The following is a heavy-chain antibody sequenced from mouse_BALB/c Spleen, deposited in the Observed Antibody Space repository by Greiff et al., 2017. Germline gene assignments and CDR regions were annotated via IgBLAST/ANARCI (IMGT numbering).Heavy chain of an antibody. CDR2: IDPENGDT. V-gene: IGHV14-4*02. D-gene: IGHD1-1*01. Sequence: EVQRVESGAELVRSGASVKLSCTASGFNIKDYYMHWVKQRPEQGLEWIGWIDPENGDTEYAPKFQGKATMTADTSSNTAYLQLSSLTSEDTAVYYCNARYGSSSYAMDYWGQGTSVTVSS. CDR1: GFNIKDYY. J-gene: IGHJ4*01. CDR3: NARYGSSSYAMDY.